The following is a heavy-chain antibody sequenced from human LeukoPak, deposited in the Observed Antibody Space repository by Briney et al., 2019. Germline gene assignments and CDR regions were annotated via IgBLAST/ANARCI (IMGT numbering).Heavy chain of an antibody. D-gene: IGHD2-21*01. CDR3: AKEFNRGLPDY. V-gene: IGHV3-74*01. J-gene: IGHJ4*02. CDR1: GFAFSSNW. Sequence: GGSLRLSCAASGFAFSSNWMHWVRQTPGKGLVWVSRINSGGSGTSYAASVEGRFTISRDNVKNTLYLQMNSLRAEDTAVYYCAKEFNRGLPDYWGQGTLVTVPS. CDR2: INSGGSGT.